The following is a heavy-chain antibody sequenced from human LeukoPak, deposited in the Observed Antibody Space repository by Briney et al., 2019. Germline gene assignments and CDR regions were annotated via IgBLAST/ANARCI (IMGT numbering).Heavy chain of an antibody. CDR2: ISSNGGST. D-gene: IGHD5-18*01. V-gene: IGHV3-64*01. J-gene: IGHJ4*02. CDR1: GFTFSSYG. Sequence: GRSLTLSCAACGFTFSSYGMHWVRQAPGKGLEYVLAISSNGGSTYYANSVKGRFTISRDNSKNTLYLQMGGLRAEDMAGYYCARGMGYSYGDYWGQGTLVTVSS. CDR3: ARGMGYSYGDY.